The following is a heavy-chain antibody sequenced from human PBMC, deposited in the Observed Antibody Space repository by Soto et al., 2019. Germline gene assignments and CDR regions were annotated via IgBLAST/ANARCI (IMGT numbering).Heavy chain of an antibody. D-gene: IGHD3-3*01. CDR1: GGSFSGYY. V-gene: IGHV4-34*01. CDR3: ARGGRITIFGVARRNTFDY. Sequence: SETLSLTCAVYGGSFSGYYWSWIRQPPGKGPEWIGEINHSGSTNYNPSLKSRVTISVDTSKNQFSLKLSSVTAADTAVYYCARGGRITIFGVARRNTFDYWGQGTLVTVSS. CDR2: INHSGST. J-gene: IGHJ4*02.